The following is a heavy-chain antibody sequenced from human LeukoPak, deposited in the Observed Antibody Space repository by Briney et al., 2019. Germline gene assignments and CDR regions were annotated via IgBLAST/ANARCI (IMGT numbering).Heavy chain of an antibody. J-gene: IGHJ3*02. D-gene: IGHD4-23*01. Sequence: GASVKVSCTVSGYTLTELSMHWVRQAPGKGLEWMGGFDPEDGETIYAQKFQGRVTITRDTSASTAHMELSSLRSEDTALYYCARESYGGYQFDIWGQGTVVTVSS. CDR3: ARESYGGYQFDI. CDR1: GYTLTELS. CDR2: FDPEDGET. V-gene: IGHV1-24*01.